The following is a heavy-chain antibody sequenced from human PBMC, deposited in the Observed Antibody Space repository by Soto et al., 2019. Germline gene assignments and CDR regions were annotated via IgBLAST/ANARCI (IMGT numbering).Heavy chain of an antibody. CDR3: ARVSGDYYYGVDV. CDR2: IYYGGNT. CDR1: GGSISNGDYY. V-gene: IGHV4-30-4*01. D-gene: IGHD3-10*01. Sequence: QVQLQESGPGLVKPSETLSLTCNVFGGSISNGDYYWSWIRQPPGKGLQYIGYIYYGGNTNYNPSLKSRLTMSIDRSANHFSLTLTSVTAAETAGYYCARVSGDYYYGVDVWGQGTTVIVSS. J-gene: IGHJ6*02.